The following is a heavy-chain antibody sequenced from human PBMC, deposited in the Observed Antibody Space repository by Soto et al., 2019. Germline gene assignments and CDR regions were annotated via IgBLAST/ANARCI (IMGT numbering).Heavy chain of an antibody. J-gene: IGHJ5*02. CDR2: ILYSGNT. D-gene: IGHD6-25*01. CDR1: GDSISSYY. Sequence: QVQLQESGPGLVKSSETLSLTCTVSGDSISSYYWSWIRQPPGKGLEWIGYILYSGNTNYNPSLKIRGTISVDTSKHHFSLKLSSVTAADSALYYCARHLEALRGGWFDPWGQGTLVTVSS. CDR3: ARHLEALRGGWFDP. V-gene: IGHV4-59*08.